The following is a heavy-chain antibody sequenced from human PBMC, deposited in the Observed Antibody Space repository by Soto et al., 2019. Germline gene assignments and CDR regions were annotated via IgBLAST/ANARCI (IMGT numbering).Heavy chain of an antibody. J-gene: IGHJ5*02. CDR2: MNPNSGNT. CDR3: ARETYQIRHCSGGSCHYRWFDP. CDR1: GYTFTSYD. D-gene: IGHD2-15*01. Sequence: GASVKVSCKASGYTFTSYDINWVRQATGQGLEWMGWMNPNSGNTGYAQKFQGRVTMTRNTSISTAYMELSSLRSEDTAVYYCARETYQIRHCSGGSCHYRWFDPWGQGTLVTVSS. V-gene: IGHV1-8*01.